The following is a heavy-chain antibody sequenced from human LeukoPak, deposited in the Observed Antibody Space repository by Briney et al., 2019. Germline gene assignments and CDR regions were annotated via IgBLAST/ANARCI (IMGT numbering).Heavy chain of an antibody. CDR1: GFTFSSYD. J-gene: IGHJ4*02. D-gene: IGHD1-26*01. CDR3: ARSGSGSSPGFDY. CDR2: ISGSGGST. Sequence: PGGSLRLSCAASGFTFSSYDMSWVRQAPGKGLEWVSAISGSGGSTYYADSVKGRFTISRDNSKNTLYVQMDSLRADDTAIYYWARSGSGSSPGFDYWGQGTLVNVST. V-gene: IGHV3-23*01.